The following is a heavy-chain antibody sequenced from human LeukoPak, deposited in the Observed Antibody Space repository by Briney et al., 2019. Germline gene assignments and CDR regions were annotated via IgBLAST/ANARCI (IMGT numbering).Heavy chain of an antibody. J-gene: IGHJ4*02. D-gene: IGHD2-2*02. CDR3: ARLGGAPIRHPIYHFDY. CDR1: GYSISSGYY. V-gene: IGHV4-38-2*01. CDR2: IYHSGST. Sequence: SETLSLTCAVSGYSISSGYYWGWIRQPPGKGLEWIGNIYHSGSTYKHPSLKSRVTISLDTSKNQFSLNLSSVTAADTAMYYCARLGGAPIRHPIYHFDYWGQGTLVTVSS.